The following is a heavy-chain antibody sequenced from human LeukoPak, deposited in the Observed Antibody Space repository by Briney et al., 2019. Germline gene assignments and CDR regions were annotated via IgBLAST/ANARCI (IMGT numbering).Heavy chain of an antibody. V-gene: IGHV3-11*01. CDR1: GFAFSDYY. Sequence: GGSLRLSCAASGFAFSDYYMSWIRQAPGKGLEWVSYISSSGSTIYYADSVKGRFTISRDNAKNSLYLQMNSLRAEDTALYYCGKDTNPGGMDVWGQGTTVIVSS. D-gene: IGHD1-14*01. J-gene: IGHJ6*02. CDR2: ISSSGSTI. CDR3: GKDTNPGGMDV.